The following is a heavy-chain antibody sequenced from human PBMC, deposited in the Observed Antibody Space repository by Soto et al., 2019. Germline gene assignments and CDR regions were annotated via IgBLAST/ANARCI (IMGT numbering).Heavy chain of an antibody. CDR3: AGEGYDFWSGTDYYYYMAV. CDR2: IYYSGST. Sequence: QVQLQESGPGLVKPSQTLSLTCTVSGGSFSSGGYYWSWIRQHPGKGLEWIGYIYYSGSTYYNPSLKSRVTISVDKSKIPFCMKLSSVSAADTAVYYCAGEGYDFWSGTDYYYYMAVWGKGTTVTVSS. J-gene: IGHJ6*03. V-gene: IGHV4-31*03. D-gene: IGHD3-3*01. CDR1: GGSFSSGGYY.